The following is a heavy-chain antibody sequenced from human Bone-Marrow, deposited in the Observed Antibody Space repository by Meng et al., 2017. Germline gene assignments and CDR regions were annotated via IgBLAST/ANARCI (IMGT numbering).Heavy chain of an antibody. CDR1: GFTFSSCA. CDR2: ISGSGGST. J-gene: IGHJ6*02. CDR3: AKTYGSGSYYPHYYYGMDV. V-gene: IGHV3-23*01. D-gene: IGHD3-10*01. Sequence: GESLKISCAASGFTFSSCAMSWVRQAPGKGLEWVSAISGSGGSTYYADSVKGRFTISRDNSKNTLYLQMNSLRAEDTAVYYCAKTYGSGSYYPHYYYGMDVWGQGTTVTVSS.